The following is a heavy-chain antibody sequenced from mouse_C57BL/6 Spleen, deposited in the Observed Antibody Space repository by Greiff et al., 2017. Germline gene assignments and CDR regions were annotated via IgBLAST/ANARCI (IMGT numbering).Heavy chain of an antibody. CDR3: ARVTVVADWYFDV. J-gene: IGHJ1*03. Sequence: VQLQQPGAELVKPGASVKMSCKASGYTFTSYWITWVKQRPGQGLEWIGDIYPGSGSTNYNEKFKSKATLTVDTSSSTAYMQLSSLTSEDSAVYYCARVTVVADWYFDVWGTGTTVTVSS. V-gene: IGHV1-55*01. CDR2: IYPGSGST. CDR1: GYTFTSYW. D-gene: IGHD1-1*01.